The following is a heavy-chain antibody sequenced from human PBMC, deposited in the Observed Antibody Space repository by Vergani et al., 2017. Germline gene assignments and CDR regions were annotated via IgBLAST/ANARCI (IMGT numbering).Heavy chain of an antibody. J-gene: IGHJ5*02. D-gene: IGHD6-19*01. Sequence: QVKLQESGPGLVKPSETLSLTCTVSGASVNSYYWSWIRQPPRKGLEWIGSIHYSENTNYNPSLKTRVTISVDTSKNQFSLTVTSVTAADTAVYYCASDTHSGQRADRWGQGILVTVTS. CDR2: IHYSENT. V-gene: IGHV4-59*02. CDR3: ASDTHSGQRADR. CDR1: GASVNSYY.